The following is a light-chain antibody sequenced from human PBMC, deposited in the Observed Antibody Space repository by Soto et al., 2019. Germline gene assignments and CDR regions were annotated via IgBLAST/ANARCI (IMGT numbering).Light chain of an antibody. Sequence: EIMMTQSPAALSVSPGERATLSCRASQSVSSNLAWYQQKPAQAPRLLIYGASTRATGIPARFSGSGSGTEFTLTISSLQSEDFAVYYCQLYNNWPPTFGGGTKVEVK. CDR3: QLYNNWPPT. J-gene: IGKJ4*01. CDR2: GAS. CDR1: QSVSSN. V-gene: IGKV3-15*01.